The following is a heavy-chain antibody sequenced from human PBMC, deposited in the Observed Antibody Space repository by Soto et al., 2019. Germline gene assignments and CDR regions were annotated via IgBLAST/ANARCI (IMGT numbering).Heavy chain of an antibody. CDR1: GDTFNFYS. V-gene: IGHV1-69*04. Sequence: QVQLVQSGAEVKRPGSSVKVSCKASGDTFNFYSINWVRQAPGLGLEWMGRVNPILSMSNYAQRFQGRVTTTAHKSTSTAYMELSGLRSEDTAIYYCATSYGSGYRAFDFWGQGALVTVSS. CDR2: VNPILSMS. CDR3: ATSYGSGYRAFDF. D-gene: IGHD3-10*01. J-gene: IGHJ4*02.